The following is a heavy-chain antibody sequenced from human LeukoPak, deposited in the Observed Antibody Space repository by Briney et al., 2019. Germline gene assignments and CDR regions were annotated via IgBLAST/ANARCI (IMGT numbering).Heavy chain of an antibody. CDR1: GFSFGSYA. J-gene: IGHJ4*02. D-gene: IGHD4-11*01. V-gene: IGHV3-23*01. CDR2: ISGSGTTT. Sequence: GGSLRLSCVASGFSFGSYALTWVRQAPGKGLEWVSGISGSGTTTYYADSVKGRFTISRDNSKNTVYLQMNSLRAEDTAVYYCVKVIYSNYGYFDYWGQGTLVTVSS. CDR3: VKVIYSNYGYFDY.